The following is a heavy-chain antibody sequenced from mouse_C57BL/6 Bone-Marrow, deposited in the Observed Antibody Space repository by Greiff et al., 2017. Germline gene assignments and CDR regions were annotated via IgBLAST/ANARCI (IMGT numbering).Heavy chain of an antibody. CDR2: ISNGGGST. CDR1: GFTFSDYY. CDR3: ARSHNWSWFAY. V-gene: IGHV5-12*01. D-gene: IGHD4-1*01. Sequence: EVKVEESGGGLVQPGGSLKLSCAASGFTFSDYYMYWVRQTPEKRLEWVAYISNGGGSTYYPDTVKGRFTISRENAKNTLYLQMSRLKSEATAMYYCARSHNWSWFAYWGQGTLVTVSA. J-gene: IGHJ3*01.